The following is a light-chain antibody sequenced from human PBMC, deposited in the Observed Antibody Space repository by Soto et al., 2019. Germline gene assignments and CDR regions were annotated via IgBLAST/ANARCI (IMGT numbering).Light chain of an antibody. CDR3: QQDYSIPWT. CDR2: WAS. Sequence: DIVMTQSPDSLALSLGERATINCKSSQSILHSSNNKICLAWYQQKPGQPPKVLIYWASNRESGVADRFSGSGSGTDFTLTISSLQAEDVAVYYCQQDYSIPWTFGQGTKVEIK. J-gene: IGKJ1*01. CDR1: QSILHSSNNKIC. V-gene: IGKV4-1*01.